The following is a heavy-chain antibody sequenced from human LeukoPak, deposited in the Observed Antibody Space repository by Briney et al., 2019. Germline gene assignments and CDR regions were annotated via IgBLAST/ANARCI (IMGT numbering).Heavy chain of an antibody. CDR1: GFTFSDYY. CDR2: ISSSSSYI. V-gene: IGHV3-11*06. D-gene: IGHD1-1*01. Sequence: GGSLRLSCAASGFTFSDYYMSWIRQAPGKGLEWVSSISSSSSYIYYADSVKGRFTISRDNAKNSLYLQMNSLRAEDTAVYYCAGSTTGTTAYYYGMDVWGQGTTVTVSS. J-gene: IGHJ6*02. CDR3: AGSTTGTTAYYYGMDV.